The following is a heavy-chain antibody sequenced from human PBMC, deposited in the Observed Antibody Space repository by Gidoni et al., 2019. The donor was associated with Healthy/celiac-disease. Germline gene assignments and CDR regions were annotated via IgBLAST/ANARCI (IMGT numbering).Heavy chain of an antibody. CDR1: GGSISSRSYY. CDR2: IYYSGSP. D-gene: IGHD3-3*01. CDR3: ARDLFDFWSGYSILYYYYGMDV. V-gene: IGHV4-39*02. Sequence: QLQLQESGPGLVKPSETLSLTCTVSGGSISSRSYYWGWIRQPPGKGLEWIGSIYYSGSPYYNPSLKSRLTISVDTSKNQFSLKLSSVTAADTAVYYCARDLFDFWSGYSILYYYYGMDVWGQGTTVTVSS. J-gene: IGHJ6*02.